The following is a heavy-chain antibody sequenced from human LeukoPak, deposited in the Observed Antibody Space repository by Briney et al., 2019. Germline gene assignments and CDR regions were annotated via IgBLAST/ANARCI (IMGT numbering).Heavy chain of an antibody. Sequence: GGSLRLSCAASGFTFSDYWMHWVRQAPGKGLVWVSQTNTDGTITDYADSAKGRFTISRDNAKKTLNLQVESLRVDDTAVYYCVRGRGSYWYDSGPAFNMWGQGTMVTVSS. CDR1: GFTFSDYW. D-gene: IGHD1-26*01. CDR3: VRGRGSYWYDSGPAFNM. CDR2: TNTDGTIT. J-gene: IGHJ3*02. V-gene: IGHV3-74*01.